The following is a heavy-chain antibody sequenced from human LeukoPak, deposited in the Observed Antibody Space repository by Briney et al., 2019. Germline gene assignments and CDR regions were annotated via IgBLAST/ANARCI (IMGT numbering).Heavy chain of an antibody. V-gene: IGHV3-74*01. CDR3: AFPMTIATPGSFDI. J-gene: IGHJ3*02. Sequence: GGSLRLSCAAPGFTFSNYWMHWVRQAPGKGLEWVSRINTDGSNTRYADSVKGRFTISRDNAKNTLYLQMNSLRADDTAVYFCAFPMTIATPGSFDIWGQGTMVTVST. D-gene: IGHD4/OR15-4a*01. CDR2: INTDGSNT. CDR1: GFTFSNYW.